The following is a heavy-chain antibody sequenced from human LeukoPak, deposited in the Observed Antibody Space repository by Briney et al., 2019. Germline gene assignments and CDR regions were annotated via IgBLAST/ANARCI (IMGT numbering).Heavy chain of an antibody. CDR1: GFTFSSYW. J-gene: IGHJ3*02. Sequence: GGSLRLSCAAPGFTFSSYWMHWVRQAPGKGLVWVSRINSVGSSTTYADSVKGRFTFSRDNAENTLYLQMNSLRAEDTAVYYCARDGGSGSYGAFDIWGQGTMVTVSS. D-gene: IGHD1-26*01. V-gene: IGHV3-74*01. CDR3: ARDGGSGSYGAFDI. CDR2: INSVGSST.